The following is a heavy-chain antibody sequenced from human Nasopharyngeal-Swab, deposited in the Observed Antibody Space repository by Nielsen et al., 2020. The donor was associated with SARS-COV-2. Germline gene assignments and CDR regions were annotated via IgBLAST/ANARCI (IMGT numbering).Heavy chain of an antibody. CDR2: ISGSGGST. CDR1: GFTFSSYA. Sequence: GESLKISCAASGFTFSSYAMSWVRQAPGKGLEWVSAISGSGGSTYYADSVKGRFTIPRDNSKNTLYLQMNSLRAEDTAVYYCANRAAAGKKYYYYGMDVWGQGTTVTVSS. CDR3: ANRAAAGKKYYYYGMDV. J-gene: IGHJ6*02. D-gene: IGHD6-13*01. V-gene: IGHV3-23*01.